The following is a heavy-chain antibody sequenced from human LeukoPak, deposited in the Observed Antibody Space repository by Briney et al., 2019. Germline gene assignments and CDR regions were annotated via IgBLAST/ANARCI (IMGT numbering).Heavy chain of an antibody. Sequence: SVKVSCKASGGTFSSYAISWVRQAPGQGLEWMGGIIPIFGTANYAQKFQGRVTITADESTSTAYMELSSLRSEDTAVYYCARTAASAAAGLDYWGQRTLVTVSS. J-gene: IGHJ4*02. V-gene: IGHV1-69*01. CDR1: GGTFSSYA. D-gene: IGHD6-13*01. CDR3: ARTAASAAAGLDY. CDR2: IIPIFGTA.